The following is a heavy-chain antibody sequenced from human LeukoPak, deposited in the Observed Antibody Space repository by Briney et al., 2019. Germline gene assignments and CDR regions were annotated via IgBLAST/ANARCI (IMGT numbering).Heavy chain of an antibody. CDR2: IKSKTDDGAA. CDR3: TTLRTTTISTPAYWYFDL. J-gene: IGHJ2*01. Sequence: PGGSLRLSCAASGFTFNNAWMSWVRQAPGKGLEWVGRIKSKTDDGAADYAAPVKGRFTISRDDSKNTLYLQMNSLKTDDTAVYYCTTLRTTTISTPAYWYFDLWGRGTLVTASS. CDR1: GFTFNNAW. D-gene: IGHD4-11*01. V-gene: IGHV3-15*01.